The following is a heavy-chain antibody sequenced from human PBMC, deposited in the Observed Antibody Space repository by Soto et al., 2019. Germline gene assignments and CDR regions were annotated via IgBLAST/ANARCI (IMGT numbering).Heavy chain of an antibody. CDR3: ARGRGRYSSGWSWFDP. CDR2: IFQSGST. CDR1: GGTIRSPDW. V-gene: IGHV4-4*02. Sequence: PSETLSLTCGVSGGTIRSPDWWTWVRQPPGKGLEWIGEIFQSGSTNXXXXXXSRVTISVDKSKNQFSLTLTSVTAADTAVYFCARGRGRYSSGWSWFDPWGQGILVTVSS. D-gene: IGHD6-19*01. J-gene: IGHJ5*02.